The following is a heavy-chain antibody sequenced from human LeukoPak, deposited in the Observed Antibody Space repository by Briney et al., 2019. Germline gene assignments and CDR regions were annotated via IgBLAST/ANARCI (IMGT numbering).Heavy chain of an antibody. V-gene: IGHV3-9*01. CDR1: GFPFDDYA. J-gene: IGHJ4*02. CDR3: VKDFGQTTAAIAY. Sequence: GGSLRLSCAASGFPFDDYAMHWVRQAPGKGLEWVSGIRRSSDSVGYADSVRSRFTISRDKAKNSLYLQMNSLRAEDTALYYCVKDFGQTTAAIAYWGQGTLVTVPS. D-gene: IGHD2-2*01. CDR2: IRRSSDSV.